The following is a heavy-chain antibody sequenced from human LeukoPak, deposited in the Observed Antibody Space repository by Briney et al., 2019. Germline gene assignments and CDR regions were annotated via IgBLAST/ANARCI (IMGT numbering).Heavy chain of an antibody. D-gene: IGHD5-24*01. Sequence: ASVKVSCKASGYTFTSYDINWVRQATGQGLEWMGWMNPNSGNTGYAQKFQGRVTMTRNTSISTAYMELSSLRSEDTAVYYCGRGKARDGYNYPGIFDYWGQGTLVTVSS. V-gene: IGHV1-8*01. CDR3: GRGKARDGYNYPGIFDY. J-gene: IGHJ4*02. CDR2: MNPNSGNT. CDR1: GYTFTSYD.